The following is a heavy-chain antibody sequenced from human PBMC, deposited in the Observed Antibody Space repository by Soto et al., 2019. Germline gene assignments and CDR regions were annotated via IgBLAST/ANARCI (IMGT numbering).Heavy chain of an antibody. CDR1: GFSLTTSGVG. V-gene: IGHV2-5*02. CDR3: ANRILRTVFGLVTTPAIDFDL. J-gene: IGHJ4*02. CDR2: IYWDDDK. D-gene: IGHD3-3*01. Sequence: QITLNESGPTVVKPAETLTLTCTFSGFSLTTSGVGVGWIRQSPGKAPEWLALIYWDDDKRYSASLKSRLTITKDSSKNQVVLTMASVDPADTATYYFANRILRTVFGLVTTPAIDFDLWGQGTPVVVSS.